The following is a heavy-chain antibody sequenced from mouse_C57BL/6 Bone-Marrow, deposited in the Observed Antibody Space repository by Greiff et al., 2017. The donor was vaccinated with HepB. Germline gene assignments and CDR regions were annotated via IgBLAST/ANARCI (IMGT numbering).Heavy chain of an antibody. CDR1: GYTFTDYN. J-gene: IGHJ2*01. CDR2: INPNNGGT. D-gene: IGHD1-1*01. Sequence: EVQLQQSGPELVKPGASVKMSCKASGYTFTDYNMHWVKQSHGKSLEWMGYINPNNGGTSYNQKFKGKATLTVNKSSSTAYMELRSLTSEDSAVYYCASHTLITTVVEDYFDYWGQGTTLTVSS. V-gene: IGHV1-22*01. CDR3: ASHTLITTVVEDYFDY.